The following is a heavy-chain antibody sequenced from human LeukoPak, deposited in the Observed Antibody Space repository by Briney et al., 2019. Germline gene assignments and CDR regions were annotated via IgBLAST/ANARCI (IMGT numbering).Heavy chain of an antibody. CDR3: AKEWIRTVTPGDDAFDI. J-gene: IGHJ3*02. CDR2: ISGSGGST. V-gene: IGHV3-23*01. CDR1: GFTFTSYA. D-gene: IGHD4-17*01. Sequence: GGSLRLSCAASGFTFTSYAMSWVRQAPGKGLEWVSAISGSGGSTYYADSVKGRFTISRDNSKITMYLQMNSLRAEDTAVYYCAKEWIRTVTPGDDAFDIWGQGTMVTVSS.